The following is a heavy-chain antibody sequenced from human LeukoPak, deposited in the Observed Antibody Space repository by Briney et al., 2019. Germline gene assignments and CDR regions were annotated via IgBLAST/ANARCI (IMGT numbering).Heavy chain of an antibody. CDR2: ISSSSSYI. D-gene: IGHD3-3*01. CDR3: AKWDSSGFWSGYTYYFDY. J-gene: IGHJ4*02. Sequence: GGSLRLSCAASGFTFSTYSMNRVRQAPGKGLEWVSSISSSSSYIYYADSVKGRFTISRDNAKNSLYLQMNSLRAEDTAVYYCAKWDSSGFWSGYTYYFDYWGQGTLVTVSS. V-gene: IGHV3-21*01. CDR1: GFTFSTYS.